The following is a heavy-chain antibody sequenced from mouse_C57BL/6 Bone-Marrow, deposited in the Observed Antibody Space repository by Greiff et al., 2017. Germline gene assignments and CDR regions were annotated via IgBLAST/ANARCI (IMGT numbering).Heavy chain of an antibody. CDR3: ARPYYYGSLDY. V-gene: IGHV5-17*01. D-gene: IGHD1-1*01. CDR2: ISSGSSTI. CDR1: GFTFSDYG. Sequence: EVKLEESGGGLVKPGGSLKLSCAASGFTFSDYGMHWVRQAPEKGLEWVAYISSGSSTIYYADTVKGRFTISRDNAKNTLFLQMTSLRSEDTAMYYCARPYYYGSLDYWGQGTTLTVSS. J-gene: IGHJ2*01.